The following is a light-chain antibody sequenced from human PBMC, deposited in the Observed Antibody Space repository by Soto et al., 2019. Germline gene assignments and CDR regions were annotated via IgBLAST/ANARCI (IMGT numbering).Light chain of an antibody. CDR3: SSYAGSSNV. J-gene: IGLJ1*01. V-gene: IGLV2-8*01. CDR1: SSDVGGYNY. CDR2: EVN. Sequence: QAVLTQPPSASGSPGQSVAISCTGTSSDVGGYNYVSWYQRHPGKAPKLMIYEVNKRPSGVPDRFSGSKSGNTASLTVSGLQAEDEADYYCSSYAGSSNVFGTGTQLTVL.